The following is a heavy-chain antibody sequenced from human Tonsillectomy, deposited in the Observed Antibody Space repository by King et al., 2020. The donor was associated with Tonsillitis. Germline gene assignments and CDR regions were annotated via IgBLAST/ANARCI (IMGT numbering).Heavy chain of an antibody. CDR1: GFIFSSFG. Sequence: QLVQSGGGVVQPGRSLRLSCATSGFIFSSFGMHWVRQAPGKGLEWVAVIAYDGSKEYYADSVKGRFTISRDNSKKTLYLQMNSLREGDTAVYYCAKRGTSGKWSLIALFEDWGQGTLVTVSS. CDR3: AKRGTSGKWSLIALFED. J-gene: IGHJ4*02. CDR2: IAYDGSKE. D-gene: IGHD3-10*01. V-gene: IGHV3-30*18.